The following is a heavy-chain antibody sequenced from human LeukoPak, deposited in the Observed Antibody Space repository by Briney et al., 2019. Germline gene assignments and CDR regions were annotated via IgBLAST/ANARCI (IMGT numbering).Heavy chain of an antibody. CDR2: INHSGST. CDR1: GGSFSGYY. Sequence: SSETLSLTCAVYGGSFSGYYWSWIRQPPGKGLEWIGEINHSGSTNYNPSLKSRVTISVDTSKNQFSLKLSSVTAADTAVYYCARVVPTYGDYARSYFDYWGQGTLVTVSS. CDR3: ARVVPTYGDYARSYFDY. J-gene: IGHJ4*02. V-gene: IGHV4-34*01. D-gene: IGHD4-17*01.